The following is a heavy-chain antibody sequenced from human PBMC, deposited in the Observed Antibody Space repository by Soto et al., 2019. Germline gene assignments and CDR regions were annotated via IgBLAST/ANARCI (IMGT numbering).Heavy chain of an antibody. D-gene: IGHD6-6*01. CDR3: ASSSSSPTSYYYYGMDV. CDR1: GYSFTSYW. Sequence: PGESLKISCKGSGYSFTSYWIGWVRQMPGKGLEWMGIIYPGDSDTRYSPSFQGQVTISADKSISTAYLQWSSLKASDTAMYYCASSSSSPTSYYYYGMDVWGHGTTIVVSS. J-gene: IGHJ6*02. V-gene: IGHV5-51*01. CDR2: IYPGDSDT.